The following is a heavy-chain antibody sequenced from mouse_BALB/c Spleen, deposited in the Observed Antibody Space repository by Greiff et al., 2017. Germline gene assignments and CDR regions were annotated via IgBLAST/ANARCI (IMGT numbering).Heavy chain of an antibody. V-gene: IGHV1-53*01. CDR1: GYTFTSYY. Sequence: VQLKESGAELVKPGASVKLSCKASGYTFTSYYMYWVKQRPGQGLEWIGEINPSNGGTNFNEKFKGKATLTADKSSDTAYMQLSSLTSEDSAVYFCARKDAAWFAYWGQGTLVTVSA. J-gene: IGHJ3*01. CDR2: INPSNGGT. CDR3: ARKDAAWFAY.